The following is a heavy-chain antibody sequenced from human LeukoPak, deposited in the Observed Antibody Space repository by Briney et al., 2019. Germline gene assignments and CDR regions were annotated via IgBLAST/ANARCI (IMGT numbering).Heavy chain of an antibody. CDR1: GYTLTELS. Sequence: ASVKVTCKVSGYTLTELSMHWVRQAPGKGLEWMGGFDPEDGETIYAQKFQGRVAMTEDTSTDTAYMELSSLRSEDTAVYYCATPFGFWRLGFDPWGQGTLVTVSS. D-gene: IGHD3-3*01. V-gene: IGHV1-24*01. CDR2: FDPEDGET. CDR3: ATPFGFWRLGFDP. J-gene: IGHJ5*02.